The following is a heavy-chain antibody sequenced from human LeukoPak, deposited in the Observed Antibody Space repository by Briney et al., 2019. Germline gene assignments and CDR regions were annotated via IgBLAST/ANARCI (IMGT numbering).Heavy chain of an antibody. CDR2: FDPEDGET. Sequence: ASVKVSCKVSGYTLTELSMHWVRQAPGKGLEWMGGFDPEDGETIYAQKFQGRVTTTEDTSTDTAYMELSSLRSEDTAVYYCATETTGFDYWGQGTLVTVSS. D-gene: IGHD3-9*01. CDR1: GYTLTELS. J-gene: IGHJ4*02. CDR3: ATETTGFDY. V-gene: IGHV1-24*01.